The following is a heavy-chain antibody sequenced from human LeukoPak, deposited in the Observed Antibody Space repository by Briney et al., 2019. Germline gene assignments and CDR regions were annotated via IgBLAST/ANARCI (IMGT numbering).Heavy chain of an antibody. Sequence: ASVKVSCKASGYTFTSYGISWVRQAPGQGLEWMGLISAYNVNTNDAQKLQGRVTMTTDTSTTTAYMELRSLRSDDTAVYYCARVPVSGPGARFDYWGQGTLVTVSS. CDR2: ISAYNVNT. CDR1: GYTFTSYG. CDR3: ARVPVSGPGARFDY. D-gene: IGHD4-11*01. V-gene: IGHV1-18*01. J-gene: IGHJ4*02.